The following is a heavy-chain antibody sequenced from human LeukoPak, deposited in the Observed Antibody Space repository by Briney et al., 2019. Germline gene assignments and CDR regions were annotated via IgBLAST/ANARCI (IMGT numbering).Heavy chain of an antibody. Sequence: SETLSLTCTVSGGSISSHFWSWIRQPAGKGLEWIGRIYTSGSTNYNPSLKSRVTMSVDTSKNQFSLKLSSVTAADTAVYYCARDRGSQPFIDYWGQGTLVTVSS. CDR2: IYTSGST. J-gene: IGHJ4*02. V-gene: IGHV4-4*07. D-gene: IGHD1-26*01. CDR1: GGSISSHF. CDR3: ARDRGSQPFIDY.